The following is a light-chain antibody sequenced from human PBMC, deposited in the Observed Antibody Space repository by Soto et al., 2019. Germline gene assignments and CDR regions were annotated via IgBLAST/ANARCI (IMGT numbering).Light chain of an antibody. CDR2: DAS. J-gene: IGKJ5*01. CDR3: QPVYTWPPIR. CDR1: QSVSNY. V-gene: IGKV3-11*01. Sequence: IVLTQSPATLSLSKGERATLSCRASQSVSNYLAWYQQKPGQAPRLLIFDASNRATGIPARFSGSGSGTDFTLSISSLQPVDVGIHSCQPVYTWPPIRLGQVTR.